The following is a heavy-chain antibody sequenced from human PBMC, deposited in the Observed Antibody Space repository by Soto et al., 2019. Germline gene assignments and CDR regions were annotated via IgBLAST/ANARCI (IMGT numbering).Heavy chain of an antibody. CDR1: GFTFSDSY. CDR3: ARVSWREKYGMDV. Sequence: GGSLRLSCAASGFTFSDSYMSWFPQPPGKGLEWISYITFSGNTVYYADSLKGRFTISRDNAKNSLYLQMNRLRAEDTAVYYCARVSWREKYGMDVWGQGTTVTVSS. CDR2: ITFSGNTV. V-gene: IGHV3-11*01. J-gene: IGHJ6*02.